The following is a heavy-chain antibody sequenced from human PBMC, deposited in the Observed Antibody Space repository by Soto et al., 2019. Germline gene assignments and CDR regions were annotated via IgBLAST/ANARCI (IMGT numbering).Heavy chain of an antibody. D-gene: IGHD2-15*01. Sequence: PSETLSLTCTVSGGSISISSYYLGWIRQPPGKGLEWIGSIYYSGSTYYNPSLKSRLTISVDTSKNQFSLKLSSVTAADTAVYYCARHCSGGSCYFTRWGLYPLWCKGRPVPVSS. V-gene: IGHV4-39*01. CDR1: GGSISISSYY. CDR3: ARHCSGGSCYFTRWGLYPL. CDR2: IYYSGST. J-gene: IGHJ6*04.